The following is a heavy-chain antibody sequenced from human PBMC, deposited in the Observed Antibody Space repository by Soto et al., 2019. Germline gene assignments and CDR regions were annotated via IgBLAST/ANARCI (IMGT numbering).Heavy chain of an antibody. CDR3: ATRSPAFDY. CDR1: GYTFTSYG. V-gene: IGHV1-18*01. Sequence: QVQLVQSGPEVKKPGASVKVSCKTSGYTFTSYGISWVRQAPGQGLEWMGWISTYKGNTNYAQKFQGRVTMTTDTPTSTAYMELRNLRSDDTAVYYCATRSPAFDYWGQGTLVTVSS. J-gene: IGHJ4*02. CDR2: ISTYKGNT.